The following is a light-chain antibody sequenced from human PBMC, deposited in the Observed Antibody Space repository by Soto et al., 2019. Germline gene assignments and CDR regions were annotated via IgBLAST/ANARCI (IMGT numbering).Light chain of an antibody. CDR1: QSVSSK. Sequence: EIVLPQSPATLSVSQGERATLSCRASQSVSSKLAWFQQTPGQAPSLLIYGVSTRATGVPVRFSGRGSGTEFTLTVNSLQCEHVGVFHCKQRRHWPPCTSGHGTKV. V-gene: IGKV3-15*01. CDR3: KQRRHWPPCT. J-gene: IGKJ1*01. CDR2: GVS.